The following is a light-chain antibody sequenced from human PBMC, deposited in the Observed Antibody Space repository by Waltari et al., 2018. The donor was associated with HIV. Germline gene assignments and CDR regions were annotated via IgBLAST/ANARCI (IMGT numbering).Light chain of an antibody. CDR1: NIGNKD. CDR3: QVWDGSSDQWV. CDR2: DNS. V-gene: IGLV3-21*04. Sequence: SYILTQPPSLSVSPGETASISCEGNNIGNKDVHLYQKKPGQAPVVVIYDNSDRPSGIPARFSGFNSGKTAALIITGVQAGDEADFYCQVWDGSSDQWVFGGGTKLTVL. J-gene: IGLJ3*02.